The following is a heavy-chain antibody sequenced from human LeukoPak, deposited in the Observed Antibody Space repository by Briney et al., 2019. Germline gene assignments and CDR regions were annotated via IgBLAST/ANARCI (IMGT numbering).Heavy chain of an antibody. Sequence: PSETLSLTCTVSGGSISSGSYYWSWIRQPAGKGLEWIGRIYTSGSTNYNPSLKSRVTISVDTSKNQFSLKLSSVTAADTAVYYCARVGRAVARTSIDYWGQGTLVTVSS. CDR2: IYTSGST. CDR3: ARVGRAVARTSIDY. CDR1: GGSISSGSYY. V-gene: IGHV4-61*02. D-gene: IGHD6-19*01. J-gene: IGHJ4*02.